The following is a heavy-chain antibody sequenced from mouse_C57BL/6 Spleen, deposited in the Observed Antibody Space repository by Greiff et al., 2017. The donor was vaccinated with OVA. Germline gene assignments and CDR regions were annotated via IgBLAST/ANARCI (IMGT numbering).Heavy chain of an antibody. CDR1: GYAFSSSW. CDR2: IYPGDGDT. CDR3: ARFGNYVGAMDY. J-gene: IGHJ4*01. D-gene: IGHD2-1*01. V-gene: IGHV1-82*01. Sequence: QVQLQQSGPELVKPWASVKISCKASGYAFSSSWMNWVKQRPGKGLEWIGRIYPGDGDTNYNGKFKGKATLTADKSSSTAYMQLSSLTSEDSAVYFCARFGNYVGAMDYWGQGTSVTVSS.